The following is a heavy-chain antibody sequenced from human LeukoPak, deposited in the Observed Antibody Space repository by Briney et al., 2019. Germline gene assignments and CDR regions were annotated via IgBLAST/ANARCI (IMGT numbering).Heavy chain of an antibody. Sequence: GESLKISCKGSGHSFTSYWIGWVRQMPGKGLEWMVIIYPGDSDTRYSPSFQGQVTISADKSISTAYLQWSSLKASDTAMYYCARLSDFWSGPFDPWGQGTLVTVSS. CDR3: ARLSDFWSGPFDP. CDR2: IYPGDSDT. V-gene: IGHV5-51*01. J-gene: IGHJ5*02. CDR1: GHSFTSYW. D-gene: IGHD3-3*01.